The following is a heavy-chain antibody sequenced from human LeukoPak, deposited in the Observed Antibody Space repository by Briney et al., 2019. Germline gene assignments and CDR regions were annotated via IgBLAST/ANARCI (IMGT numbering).Heavy chain of an antibody. CDR3: AKGIKPTHITARNGPSY. Sequence: PGGSLRLSCAASGFSFSSYGMHWVRQPPGKGLEWVSFIRFDGSDKYYADSVKGRFTISRDNSRNTLYLQMNSLRAEDTAVYYCAKGIKPTHITARNGPSYWGQGTLVTVSS. J-gene: IGHJ4*02. CDR1: GFSFSSYG. CDR2: IRFDGSDK. D-gene: IGHD6-6*01. V-gene: IGHV3-30*02.